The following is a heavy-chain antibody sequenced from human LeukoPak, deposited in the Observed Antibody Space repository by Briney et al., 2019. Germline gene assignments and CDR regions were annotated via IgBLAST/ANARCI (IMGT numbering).Heavy chain of an antibody. Sequence: PGGSLRLSCAASGFSFDTYAMHWVRQPPGQGLEWVALIWHDGSHKFYSNSVRGQFTISRDNSKNTVYLQMNNLIPDDTAVYYCAREIFGSGCYPDFWGQGTLVTVSS. CDR2: IWHDGSHK. CDR1: GFSFDTYA. V-gene: IGHV3-33*01. CDR3: AREIFGSGCYPDF. J-gene: IGHJ4*02. D-gene: IGHD3-10*01.